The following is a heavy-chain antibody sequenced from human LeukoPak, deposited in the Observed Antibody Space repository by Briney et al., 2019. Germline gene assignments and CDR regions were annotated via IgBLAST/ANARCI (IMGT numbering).Heavy chain of an antibody. CDR3: ARSRLYYDSSAYLYLLSAFDI. Sequence: SETLSLTCTVSGGSISSNSYYWSWIRQPPGKGLEWIGSIFYSGSTYYNPSLKRRVTISVDTSKNQFSLRQSSVTAADTAVYYCARSRLYYDSSAYLYLLSAFDIWGQGTMVTVSS. CDR2: IFYSGST. J-gene: IGHJ3*02. CDR1: GGSISSNSYY. V-gene: IGHV4-39*01. D-gene: IGHD3-22*01.